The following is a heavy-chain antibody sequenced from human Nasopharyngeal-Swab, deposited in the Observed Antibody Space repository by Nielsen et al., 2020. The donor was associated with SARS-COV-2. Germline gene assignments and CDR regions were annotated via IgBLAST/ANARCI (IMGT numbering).Heavy chain of an antibody. D-gene: IGHD2-21*02. CDR1: GGSISSGFYS. CDR3: ARKYCNGDCYFDY. V-gene: IGHV4-30-2*01. CDR2: IYHSGNT. Sequence: SETLSLTCAVSGGSISSGFYSWSWIRQPPGKGLEWIGYIYHSGNTYYNPSLKSRVTISVDRSKHQFSLRLSSVTAADTAVYYCARKYCNGDCYFDYWGQGTLVTVSS. J-gene: IGHJ4*02.